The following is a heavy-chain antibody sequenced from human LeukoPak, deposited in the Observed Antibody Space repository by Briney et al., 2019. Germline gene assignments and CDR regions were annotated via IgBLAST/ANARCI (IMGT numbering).Heavy chain of an antibody. D-gene: IGHD3-10*01. CDR1: GGSISNYY. J-gene: IGHJ3*02. CDR3: ARVGGSGSYYGDAFDI. CDR2: IYYSGRT. V-gene: IGHV4-59*01. Sequence: PSETLSLTCTVSGGSISNYYWSWIRQPPGRGLEWIGNIYYSGRTNYNPSLKSRVTISVDTSKNQFSLKLSSVTAADTAVYYCARVGGSGSYYGDAFDIWGQGTMVIVSS.